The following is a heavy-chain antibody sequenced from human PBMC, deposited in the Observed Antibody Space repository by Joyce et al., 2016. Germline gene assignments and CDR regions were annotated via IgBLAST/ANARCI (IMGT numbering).Heavy chain of an antibody. J-gene: IGHJ6*02. Sequence: QVLLVQSGAPVKRPGSSLKVSCTASGGAFSNFTVNWVTQAHGQRLEWMGGIIYFFGAAKYAEHFQGRVTLTADLSTRTAFMELSSLTSADTAVYYCARGGTSSDHFFFYTVDIWGPGTTVIVSS. V-gene: IGHV1-69*12. CDR2: IIYFFGAA. CDR3: ARGGTSSDHFFFYTVDI. CDR1: GGAFSNFT. D-gene: IGHD1-14*01.